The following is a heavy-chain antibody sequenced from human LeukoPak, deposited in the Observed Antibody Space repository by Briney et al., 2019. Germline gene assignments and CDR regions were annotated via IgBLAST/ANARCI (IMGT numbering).Heavy chain of an antibody. J-gene: IGHJ4*02. CDR2: IYYSGST. D-gene: IGHD5-18*01. CDR1: GGSISSYY. CDR3: ARAAMDAAMVYFDY. Sequence: SETLSLTCTVSGGSISSYYWSWIRRPPGKGLEWIGYIYYSGSTNYNPSLKSRVTISVDTSKNQFSLKLSSVTAADTAVYYCARAAMDAAMVYFDYWGQGTLVTVSS. V-gene: IGHV4-59*01.